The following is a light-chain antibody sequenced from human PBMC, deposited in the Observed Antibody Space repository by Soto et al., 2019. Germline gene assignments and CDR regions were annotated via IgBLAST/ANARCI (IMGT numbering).Light chain of an antibody. CDR1: QYVGTR. V-gene: IGKV3-11*01. CDR2: YTS. CDR3: HQRQSWPRT. J-gene: IGKJ1*01. Sequence: EIGLTQSPATLSSSPVETATLSCRASQYVGTRLAWYQHKPGQAPRLLIYYTSNRATGIPARFSGSGSGTDFTLTINSLAPEDFAIYYCHQRQSWPRTFGQGTKVDI.